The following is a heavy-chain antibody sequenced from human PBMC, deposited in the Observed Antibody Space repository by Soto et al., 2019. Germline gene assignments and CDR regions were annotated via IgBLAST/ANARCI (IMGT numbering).Heavy chain of an antibody. D-gene: IGHD3-9*01. V-gene: IGHV3-23*01. CDR1: GFTFSSYA. CDR2: ISGSGGST. Sequence: PGGSLRLSCAASGFTFSSYAMSWVRQAPGKGLEWVSAISGSGGSTYYADSVKGRFTISRDNSKNTLYLQMNSLRAEDTAVYYCAKARYFDWSAPINWFDPWGQGTLVTVSS. CDR3: AKARYFDWSAPINWFDP. J-gene: IGHJ5*02.